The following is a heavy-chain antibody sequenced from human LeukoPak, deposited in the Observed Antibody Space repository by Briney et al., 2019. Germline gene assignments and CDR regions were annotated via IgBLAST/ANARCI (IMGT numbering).Heavy chain of an antibody. CDR2: IYPGDSDT. Sequence: GESLKISCKASGYRFTSDWIDWGRQMPGKGVEGMGIIYPGDSDTRYSPSFQGQVTISADKSISTAYLQWSSLKASDTAIYYCARHPFDWGQGTLVTVSS. CDR3: ARHPFD. CDR1: GYRFTSDW. J-gene: IGHJ4*02. V-gene: IGHV5-51*01.